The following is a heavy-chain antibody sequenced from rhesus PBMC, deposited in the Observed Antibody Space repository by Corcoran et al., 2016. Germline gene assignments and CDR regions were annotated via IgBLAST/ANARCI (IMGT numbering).Heavy chain of an antibody. V-gene: IGHV3-136*01. J-gene: IGHJ3*01. D-gene: IGHD3-16*01. CDR1: GFTFSSYD. CDR2: ISYTGKTI. Sequence: EVQLVESGGGLVQPGGSLRLSCAASGFTFSSYDMSWVRQAPGKGLEWVSYISYTGKTIYYAASVKGRFTISRHNAKNSLSLHMSSLRAEDTAVYYCTTYYGGSYYFPDAFDFWGQGLRVTVSS. CDR3: TTYYGGSYYFPDAFDF.